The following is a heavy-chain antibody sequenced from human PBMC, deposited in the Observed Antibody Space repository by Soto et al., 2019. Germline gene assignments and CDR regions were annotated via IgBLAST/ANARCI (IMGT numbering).Heavy chain of an antibody. CDR2: IFYSGST. CDR1: GDSISSSNYF. J-gene: IGHJ6*02. V-gene: IGHV4-39*01. Sequence: SETLSLTCTVSGDSISSSNYFWGWIRQPPGKGLEWIGTIFYSGSTYYNPSLKSRVTISVDTSKNQFSLKLSSVTAADTAVYYCARGKVYGSGSYYNYEYYYYGMDVWGQGTTVTVSS. D-gene: IGHD3-10*01. CDR3: ARGKVYGSGSYYNYEYYYYGMDV.